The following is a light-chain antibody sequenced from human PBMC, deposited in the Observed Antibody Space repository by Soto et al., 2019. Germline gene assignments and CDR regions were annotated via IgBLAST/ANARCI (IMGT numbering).Light chain of an antibody. CDR1: QGISSN. CDR2: AAS. CDR3: QQLSSYPRT. V-gene: IGKV1-9*01. Sequence: DIQLTQSPSFLSASVGDRVTITCRASQGISSNLAWYQQKPGQAPKLLIYAASTSPSGVPARFSGSGSGTEFTLTISSLQPEDFAEYYCQQLSSYPRTFGQGTKVEIK. J-gene: IGKJ1*01.